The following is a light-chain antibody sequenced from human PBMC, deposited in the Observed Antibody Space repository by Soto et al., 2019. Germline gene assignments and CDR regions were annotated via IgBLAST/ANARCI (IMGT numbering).Light chain of an antibody. V-gene: IGKV4-1*01. CDR3: PRIT. J-gene: IGKJ5*01. Sequence: DIVMTQSPDSLAVSLGERATINCKSSQGVLYSSNNKNYLAWYQQKPGQPPKLLIYWASTRESGVPDRFSGSGSGTDFTLTISSLQAEDVAVYYCPRITFGQGTRLEIK. CDR1: QGVLYSSNNKNY. CDR2: WAS.